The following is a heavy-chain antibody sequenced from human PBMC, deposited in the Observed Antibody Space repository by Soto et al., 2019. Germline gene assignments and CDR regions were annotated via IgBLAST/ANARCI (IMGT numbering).Heavy chain of an antibody. CDR2: ISSSSSYI. J-gene: IGHJ6*02. CDR3: ARDVYSSSYPYSYYGMDV. D-gene: IGHD6-6*01. CDR1: GFTFSSYS. V-gene: IGHV3-21*01. Sequence: EVQLVESGGGLVKPGGSLRLSCAASGFTFSSYSMNWVRQAPGKGLEWVSSISSSSSYIYYADSVKGRFTISRDNAKNSLYLQMNSLRAEDTAVYYCARDVYSSSYPYSYYGMDVWGQGTTVTVSS.